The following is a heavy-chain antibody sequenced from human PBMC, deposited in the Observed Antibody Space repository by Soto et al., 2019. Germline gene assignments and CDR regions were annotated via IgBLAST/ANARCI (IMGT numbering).Heavy chain of an antibody. J-gene: IGHJ4*02. V-gene: IGHV4-30-2*01. CDR3: ARVVYYSSSSLFDY. CDR2: IYHSGST. Sequence: SETLSLTCAVSGGSISSGGYSWSWIRQPPGKGLEWIGYIYHSGSTYYNPSLKSRVTISVDRSKNQFSLKLSSVTAADTAVYYCARVVYYSSSSLFDYWGQGTLVTVSS. D-gene: IGHD6-6*01. CDR1: GGSISSGGYS.